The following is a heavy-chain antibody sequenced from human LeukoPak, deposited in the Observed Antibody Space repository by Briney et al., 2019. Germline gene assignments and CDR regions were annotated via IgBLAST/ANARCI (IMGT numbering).Heavy chain of an antibody. CDR2: INHSGST. D-gene: IGHD3-10*01. CDR1: GGSISTYY. J-gene: IGHJ5*02. CDR3: ARRPYYGSGSYFRRNWFDP. Sequence: SETLSLTCTVPGGSISTYYWSWIRQPPGKGLEWIGEINHSGSTNYNPSLKSRVTISVDTSKNQFSLKLSSVTAADTAVYYCARRPYYGSGSYFRRNWFDPWGQGTLVTVSS. V-gene: IGHV4-34*01.